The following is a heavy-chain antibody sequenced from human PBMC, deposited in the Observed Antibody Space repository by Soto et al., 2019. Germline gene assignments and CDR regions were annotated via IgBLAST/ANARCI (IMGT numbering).Heavy chain of an antibody. CDR3: ARGPREVIYFFDY. D-gene: IGHD2-21*01. CDR2: IIPILGIA. V-gene: IGHV1-69*02. Sequence: SVKVSCKASGGTFSSYTISWVRQAPGQGLEWMGRIIPILGIANYAQKFQGRVTITADKSTSTAYMELSSLRSEDTAVYYCARGPREVIYFFDYWGQGTLVTVSS. CDR1: GGTFSSYT. J-gene: IGHJ4*02.